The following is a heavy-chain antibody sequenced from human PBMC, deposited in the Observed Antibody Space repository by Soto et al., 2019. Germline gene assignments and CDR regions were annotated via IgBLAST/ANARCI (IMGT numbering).Heavy chain of an antibody. V-gene: IGHV4-31*03. CDR2: IYYSGNT. CDR1: GGSISSGGYY. J-gene: IGHJ4*02. CDR3: ARATYYYDSSGYSDRVLDY. Sequence: QVQLQESGPGLVKPSQTLSLTCTVSGGSISSGGYYWSWIRQHPGKGLEWIGYIYYSGNTYYNPSLKRRVTISEDTSKNQFSLQLSSVTAADTAVYYCARATYYYDSSGYSDRVLDYWGQGTLVTVSS. D-gene: IGHD3-22*01.